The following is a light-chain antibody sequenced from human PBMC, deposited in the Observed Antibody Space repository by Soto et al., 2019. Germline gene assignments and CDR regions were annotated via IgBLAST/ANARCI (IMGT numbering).Light chain of an antibody. V-gene: IGKV1-39*01. Sequence: DIQKPQSPSSLSAPIGDRVTITSRAMQGISTYLSWYLVKPGEAPRLLIYGASTLRTGVPSRFSGSGSGTDFTLTISSLQPEDFATYYCQQSFNSPVTFGQGTRLEIK. J-gene: IGKJ5*01. CDR3: QQSFNSPVT. CDR1: QGISTY. CDR2: GAS.